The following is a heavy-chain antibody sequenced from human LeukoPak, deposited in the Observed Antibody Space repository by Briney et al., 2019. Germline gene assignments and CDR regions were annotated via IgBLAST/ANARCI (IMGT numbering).Heavy chain of an antibody. Sequence: PGGSLRLSCAASGFTFSNYAMSWVRQAPGKGLEWVANIKQDGSEKFYVDSVKGRFTISRDNAKNSLYLQMNSLRAEDTAVYYCARAKTTVTTFGYWGQGTLVTVSS. V-gene: IGHV3-7*01. CDR2: IKQDGSEK. J-gene: IGHJ4*02. CDR3: ARAKTTVTTFGY. D-gene: IGHD4-17*01. CDR1: GFTFSNYA.